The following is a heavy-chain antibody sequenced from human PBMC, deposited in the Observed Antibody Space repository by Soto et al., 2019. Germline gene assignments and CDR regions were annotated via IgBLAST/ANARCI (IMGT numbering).Heavy chain of an antibody. Sequence: GASVKVSCKASGGTFSSYAISWVRQAPGQGLEWMGGIIPIFGTANYAQKFQGRVTITADKSTSTAYMELSSLRSEDTAVYYCARCPGVVSKSSAILYYYYGMDVWGQGTTVTVSS. CDR3: ARCPGVVSKSSAILYYYYGMDV. CDR2: IIPIFGTA. CDR1: GGTFSSYA. J-gene: IGHJ6*02. D-gene: IGHD2-2*01. V-gene: IGHV1-69*06.